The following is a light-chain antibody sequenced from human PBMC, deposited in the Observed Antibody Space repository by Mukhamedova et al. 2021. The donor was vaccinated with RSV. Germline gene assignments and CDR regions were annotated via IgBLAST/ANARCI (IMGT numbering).Light chain of an antibody. V-gene: IGKV1-39*01. Sequence: WYQRRVHGMAPKVLIYAASSLQSGVPSRFSGSGSGTVFTLTINNLQPDDFATYYCQQSYTRFSFGQGTKVEMK. J-gene: IGKJ1*01. CDR3: QQSYTRFS. CDR2: AAS.